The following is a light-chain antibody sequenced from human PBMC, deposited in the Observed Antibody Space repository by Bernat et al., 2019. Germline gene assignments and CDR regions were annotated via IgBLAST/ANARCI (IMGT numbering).Light chain of an antibody. CDR1: QNINNY. Sequence: DIQMTQSPSSLSASVEDRVTFTCRASQNINNYLNWYQQKPGKAPKLLIYLASNLQSGVPSRFSGSGSGTDFILTISSLQPEDFATYFCQQSFRTPYTFGQGTKLDIE. J-gene: IGKJ2*01. CDR3: QQSFRTPYT. V-gene: IGKV1-39*01. CDR2: LAS.